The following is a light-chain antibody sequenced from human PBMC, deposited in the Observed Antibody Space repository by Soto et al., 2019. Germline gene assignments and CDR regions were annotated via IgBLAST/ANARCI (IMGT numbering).Light chain of an antibody. V-gene: IGKV3-20*01. CDR2: GAS. CDR1: QSVSTTF. CDR3: QQCGSPIT. J-gene: IGKJ5*01. Sequence: IVWTQSPGTLSLSTGERATLSCRASQSVSTTFLVWYQQRPGQAPRLLIYGASTRATGIPDRFSGSGSGTDFTLTISRLEPEDFAVYYCQQCGSPITFGQGTRLEIK.